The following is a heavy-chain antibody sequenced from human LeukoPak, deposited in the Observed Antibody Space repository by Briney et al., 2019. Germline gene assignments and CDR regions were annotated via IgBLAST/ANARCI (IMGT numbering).Heavy chain of an antibody. V-gene: IGHV1-2*06. CDR2: INPNSGGT. D-gene: IGHD6-13*01. CDR3: ARGFRDAYSSSWSPTYWFDP. Sequence: ASVKVSCKASGYTFTGYYMHWVRQAPGQGLEWMGRINPNSGGTNYAQKFQGRVTMTRDTSISTAYMELSRLRSDDTAVYYCARGFRDAYSSSWSPTYWFDPWGQGTLVTVSS. J-gene: IGHJ5*02. CDR1: GYTFTGYY.